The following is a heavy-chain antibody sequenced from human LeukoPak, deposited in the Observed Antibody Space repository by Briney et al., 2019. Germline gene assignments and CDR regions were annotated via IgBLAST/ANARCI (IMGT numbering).Heavy chain of an antibody. V-gene: IGHV4-34*01. CDR1: GGSFSGYY. CDR3: ARETAVAGTSDY. D-gene: IGHD6-19*01. CDR2: INHSGST. J-gene: IGHJ4*02. Sequence: SETLSLTCAVCGGSFSGYYWRWIRQPPGKGLEWIGEINHSGSTNYNPSLKSRVTISVDTSKNQFSLKLSSVTAADTAVYYCARETAVAGTSDYWGQGTLVTVSS.